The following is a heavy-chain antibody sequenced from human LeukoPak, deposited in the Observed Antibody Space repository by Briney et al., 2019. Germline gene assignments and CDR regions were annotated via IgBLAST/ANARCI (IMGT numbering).Heavy chain of an antibody. CDR2: IKQDGSEK. J-gene: IGHJ4*02. CDR3: ARDPHWGAGYFDF. D-gene: IGHD1-26*01. V-gene: IGHV3-7*01. Sequence: PGGSLRLSCAASGFTFSSYAMSWVRQAPGKGLEWVANIKQDGSEKYYVDSVKGRFTISVDNAKRSLYLQMNSLKAEDTAVYYCARDPHWGAGYFDFWGQGALVTVSS. CDR1: GFTFSSYA.